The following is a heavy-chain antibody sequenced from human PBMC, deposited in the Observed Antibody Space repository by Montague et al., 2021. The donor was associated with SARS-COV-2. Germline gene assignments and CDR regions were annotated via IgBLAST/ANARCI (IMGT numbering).Heavy chain of an antibody. D-gene: IGHD5-12*01. CDR1: GGSISSGSYY. V-gene: IGHV4-61*02. J-gene: IGHJ3*02. Sequence: TLSLTCTVSGGSISSGSYYWSWIRQPAGKGLEWIGRIYTSGSTNYNPSLKSRVTISVDTPKNQFSLKLSSVTAVDTAVYYCASPSWLRGGFDIWGQGTVVTVSS. CDR2: IYTSGST. CDR3: ASPSWLRGGFDI.